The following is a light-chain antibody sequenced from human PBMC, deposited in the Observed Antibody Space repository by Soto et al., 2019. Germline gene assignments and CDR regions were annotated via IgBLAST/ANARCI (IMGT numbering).Light chain of an antibody. CDR2: AAS. CDR3: QQSYRPYA. J-gene: IGKJ2*01. CDR1: QSISSY. Sequence: DLQMTQSPSSLSASVGDRVTITCRASQSISSYLNWFQQKPGKAPKLLIFAASSLQSGVPSRFSGSGSGTDFTLTISSPQPEDFASYYCQQSYRPYAFGQGTKLEIK. V-gene: IGKV1-39*01.